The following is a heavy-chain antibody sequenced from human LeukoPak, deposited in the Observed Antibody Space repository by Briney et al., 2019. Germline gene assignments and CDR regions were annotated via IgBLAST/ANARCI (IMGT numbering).Heavy chain of an antibody. CDR2: IYYSGST. CDR3: ARGTNNYVWGFDY. V-gene: IGHV4-31*03. D-gene: IGHD3-16*01. J-gene: IGHJ4*02. CDR1: GGSISSGGYY. Sequence: SETLSLTCTVSGGSISSGGYYWSWIRQHPGKGLEWIGYIYYSGSTYYNPSLKSRVTISVDTSKNQFSLKLSSVTAADTAVYYCARGTNNYVWGFDYWGQGTLVTVSS.